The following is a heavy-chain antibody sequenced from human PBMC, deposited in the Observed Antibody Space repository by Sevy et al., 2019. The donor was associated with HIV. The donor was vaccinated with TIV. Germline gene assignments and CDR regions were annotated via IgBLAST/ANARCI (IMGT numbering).Heavy chain of an antibody. Sequence: GGSLRLSCAASGFTFSSYWMSWVRQAPGKGLEWVANIKQDGSGKYYVDSVKGRFTISRDNAKNSLYLQMNSLRAEDTAVYYCAREEQQLVPGEYYFDYWGQGTLVTVSS. D-gene: IGHD6-13*01. CDR3: AREEQQLVPGEYYFDY. V-gene: IGHV3-7*03. J-gene: IGHJ4*02. CDR1: GFTFSSYW. CDR2: IKQDGSGK.